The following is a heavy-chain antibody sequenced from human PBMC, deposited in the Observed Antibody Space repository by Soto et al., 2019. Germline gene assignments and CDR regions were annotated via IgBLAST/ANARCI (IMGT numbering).Heavy chain of an antibody. D-gene: IGHD3-9*01. Sequence: SQTLSLTCAISGDSVSSNSAAWNWIRQSPSRGLEWLGRTYYRSKWYNDYAVSVKSRITINPDTSKNQFSLQLNSVTPEDTAVYYCARDLLRYFDWLGGYYYYGMDVWGQGTTVTVSS. CDR2: TYYRSKWYN. V-gene: IGHV6-1*01. CDR1: GDSVSSNSAA. J-gene: IGHJ6*02. CDR3: ARDLLRYFDWLGGYYYYGMDV.